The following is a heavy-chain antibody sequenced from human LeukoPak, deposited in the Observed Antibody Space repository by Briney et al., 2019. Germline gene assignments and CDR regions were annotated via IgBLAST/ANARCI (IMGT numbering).Heavy chain of an antibody. Sequence: SETLSLTCTVPGGSISSSSYYWGWIRQPPGKGLEWIGSIYYSGSTYYNPPLKSRVTISVDTSKNQFSLKLSSVTAADTAVYYCARRAARPERYFDYWGQGTLVTVSS. CDR2: IYYSGST. J-gene: IGHJ4*02. CDR3: ARRAARPERYFDY. CDR1: GGSISSSSYY. D-gene: IGHD6-6*01. V-gene: IGHV4-39*01.